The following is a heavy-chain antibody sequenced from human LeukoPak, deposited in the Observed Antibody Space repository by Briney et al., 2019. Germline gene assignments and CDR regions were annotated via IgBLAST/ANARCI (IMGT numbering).Heavy chain of an antibody. V-gene: IGHV1-69*13. D-gene: IGHD2-15*01. CDR3: ARDRGYCSGGSCYSNYYFYMDV. Sequence: ASVKVSCKASGGTFSSYAISWVRQAPGQGLEWMGGIIPIFGTANYAQKFQGRVTITADDSTSTAYMELSSLRSEDTAMYYCARDRGYCSGGSCYSNYYFYMDVWGKGTTVTVSS. CDR2: IIPIFGTA. CDR1: GGTFSSYA. J-gene: IGHJ6*03.